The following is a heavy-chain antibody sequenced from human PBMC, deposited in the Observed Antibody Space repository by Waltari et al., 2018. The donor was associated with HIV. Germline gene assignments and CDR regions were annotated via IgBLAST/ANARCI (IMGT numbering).Heavy chain of an antibody. CDR3: AKDLSSISMIVPRSYFDY. D-gene: IGHD3-22*01. CDR2: ISNSGGST. V-gene: IGHV3-23*01. Sequence: LLESGGGLVQPGGSLRLSCAATGFTFSSYDMSWVRTAPGKGLEWVSAISNSGGSTYYADSVKGRFTISRDNSKNTLYLQMNSLRDEDTAVYYCAKDLSSISMIVPRSYFDYWGQGTLVTVSS. J-gene: IGHJ4*02. CDR1: GFTFSSYD.